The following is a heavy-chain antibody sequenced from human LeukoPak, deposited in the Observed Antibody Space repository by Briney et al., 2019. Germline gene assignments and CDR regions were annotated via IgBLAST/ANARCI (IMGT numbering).Heavy chain of an antibody. CDR2: ISSSSSYI. CDR3: AKERSGYSSSWYLGRDAFDI. Sequence: GGSLRLSCAASGFTFSSYSMNWVRQAPGKGLEWVSSISSSSSYIYYADSVKGRFTISRDNAKNSLYLQMNSLRAEDTAVYYCAKERSGYSSSWYLGRDAFDIWGQGTMVTVSS. CDR1: GFTFSSYS. D-gene: IGHD6-13*01. J-gene: IGHJ3*02. V-gene: IGHV3-21*04.